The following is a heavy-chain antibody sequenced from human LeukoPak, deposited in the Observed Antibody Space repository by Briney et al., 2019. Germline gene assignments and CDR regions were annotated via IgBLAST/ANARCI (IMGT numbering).Heavy chain of an antibody. CDR1: GGSISSSSYY. D-gene: IGHD3-10*01. Sequence: PSETLSLTCTVSGGSISSSSYYWGWIRQPPGKVLEWIGSIYYSGSTYYNPSLKSRVTISVDTSKNQFSLKLNSVTAADTAFYFCARQTGSGLFILPGGQGTLVTVSS. V-gene: IGHV4-39*01. CDR2: IYYSGST. J-gene: IGHJ4*02. CDR3: ARQTGSGLFILP.